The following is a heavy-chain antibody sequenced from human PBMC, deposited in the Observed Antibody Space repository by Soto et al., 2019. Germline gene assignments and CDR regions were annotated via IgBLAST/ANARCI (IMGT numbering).Heavy chain of an antibody. CDR1: GFTFSSYG. V-gene: IGHV3-30*18. CDR3: AKDLGGEMATIGDYYGMDV. D-gene: IGHD5-12*01. J-gene: IGHJ6*02. Sequence: GGSLRLSCAASGFTFSSYGMHWVRQAPGKGLEWVAVISYDGSNKYYADSVKGRFTISRDNSKNTLYLQMNSLRAEDTAVYYCAKDLGGEMATIGDYYGMDVWGQGTTVTVSS. CDR2: ISYDGSNK.